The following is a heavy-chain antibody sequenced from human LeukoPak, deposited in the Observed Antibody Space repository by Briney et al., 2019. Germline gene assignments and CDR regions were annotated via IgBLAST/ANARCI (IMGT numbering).Heavy chain of an antibody. J-gene: IGHJ6*03. V-gene: IGHV1-8*01. D-gene: IGHD5-18*01. CDR1: GYTFTSYD. Sequence: ASVKVSCKASGYTFTSYDINWVRQATGQGLEWMGWMNPNSGNTGYAQKFQGRVNMTRNTSISTAYMELSSLRSEDTAVYYCARGRYSDYYYYYMDVWGKGTTVTVSS. CDR2: MNPNSGNT. CDR3: ARGRYSDYYYYYMDV.